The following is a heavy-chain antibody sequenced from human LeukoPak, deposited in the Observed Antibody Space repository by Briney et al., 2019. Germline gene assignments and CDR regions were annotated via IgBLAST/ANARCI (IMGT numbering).Heavy chain of an antibody. CDR2: IHYSGST. V-gene: IGHV4-39*01. D-gene: IGHD3-10*01. J-gene: IGHJ4*02. Sequence: SETLSLTCTVSSVSISSSRYFWGWIRQPPGKGLEWIGTIHYSGSTYYNPSLKSRVTISVDTSKNQFSLRLNSVTAADTAVYYCARSPPFRITLIRGIIPYYCDNWGQGTLVTVSS. CDR1: SVSISSSRYF. CDR3: ARSPPFRITLIRGIIPYYCDN.